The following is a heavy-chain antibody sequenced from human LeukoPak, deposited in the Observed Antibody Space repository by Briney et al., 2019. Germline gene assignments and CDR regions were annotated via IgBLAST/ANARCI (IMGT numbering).Heavy chain of an antibody. J-gene: IGHJ4*02. V-gene: IGHV4-31*03. CDR2: IYYSGST. CDR3: ARVRWELLGRLSFDY. Sequence: PSETLSLTCTVSGSSISSGGYYWSWIRQHPGKGLEWIGYIYYSGSTYYNPSLKSRVTISVDTSKNQFSLKLSSVTAADTAVYYCARVRWELLGRLSFDYWGQGTLVTVSS. CDR1: GSSISSGGYY. D-gene: IGHD1-26*01.